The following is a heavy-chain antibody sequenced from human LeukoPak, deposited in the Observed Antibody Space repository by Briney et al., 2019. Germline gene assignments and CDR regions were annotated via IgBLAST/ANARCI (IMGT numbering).Heavy chain of an antibody. V-gene: IGHV4-59*01. Sequence: SETLSLTCTVSGGSISSYYWSWIRQPPGKGLEWIGYIYYSGSTNYNPSLKSRVTISVDTSKNQLSLKLSSVTAADTAAYYCARVRGYFDYWGQGTLVTVSS. CDR2: IYYSGST. J-gene: IGHJ4*02. CDR3: ARVRGYFDY. CDR1: GGSISSYY. D-gene: IGHD5-24*01.